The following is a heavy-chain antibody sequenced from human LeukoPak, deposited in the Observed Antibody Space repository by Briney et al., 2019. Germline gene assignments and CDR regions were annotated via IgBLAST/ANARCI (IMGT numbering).Heavy chain of an antibody. V-gene: IGHV4-34*01. D-gene: IGHD3-22*01. CDR3: ARVSRNYYDSSGYYYANWFDP. CDR2: INHSGST. J-gene: IGHJ5*02. CDR1: GGSFSGYY. Sequence: SETLSLTCAVYGGSFSGYYWSWIRQPPGKGLEWIGKINHSGSTNYNPSLKSRVTISVDTSKNQFSLKLSSVTAADTAVYYCARVSRNYYDSSGYYYANWFDPCGQGTLVTVSS.